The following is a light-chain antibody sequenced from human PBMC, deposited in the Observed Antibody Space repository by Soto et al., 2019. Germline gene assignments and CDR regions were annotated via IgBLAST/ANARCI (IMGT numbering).Light chain of an antibody. CDR3: SSYTSSSTLDNYV. CDR2: DVS. J-gene: IGLJ1*01. V-gene: IGLV2-14*01. Sequence: QSVLTRPASVSGSPGQSITISCTGTSSDVGGYNYVSWYQQHPGKAPKLMIYDVSNRPSGVSNRFSGSKSGNTASLTISGLQAEDEADYYCSSYTSSSTLDNYVFGTGTKLTVL. CDR1: SSDVGGYNY.